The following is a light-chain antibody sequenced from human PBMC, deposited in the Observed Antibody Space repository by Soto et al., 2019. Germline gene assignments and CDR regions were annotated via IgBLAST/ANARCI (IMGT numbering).Light chain of an antibody. J-gene: IGLJ1*01. Sequence: QSVLTQPPSVSGAPGQWVTVSCTGTSSNIGAGYEVHWYQQLPGTAPKLLVYGNGNRPSGVPDRLSASKSGTSASLAITGLRAEDEGQYVCQSYAKRVNAYVFGSGTKLTVL. V-gene: IGLV1-40*01. CDR2: GNG. CDR3: QSYAKRVNAYV. CDR1: SSNIGAGYE.